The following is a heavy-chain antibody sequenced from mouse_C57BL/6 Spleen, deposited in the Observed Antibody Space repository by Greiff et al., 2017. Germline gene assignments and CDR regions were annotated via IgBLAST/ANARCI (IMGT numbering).Heavy chain of an antibody. CDR3: TGVTTGGFAY. V-gene: IGHV1-80*01. Sequence: VQRVESGAELVKPGASVKISCKASGYAFSSYWMNWVKQRPGKGLEWIGQIYPGDGDTNYNGKFKGKATLTADKSSSTAYMQLSSLTSEDSAVYFCTGVTTGGFAYWGQGTLVTVAA. D-gene: IGHD2-2*01. CDR1: GYAFSSYW. CDR2: IYPGDGDT. J-gene: IGHJ3*01.